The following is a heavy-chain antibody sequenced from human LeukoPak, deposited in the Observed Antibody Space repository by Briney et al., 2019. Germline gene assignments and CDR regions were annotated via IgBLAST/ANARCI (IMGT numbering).Heavy chain of an antibody. CDR3: ARDRGYSSGRTLDY. CDR2: ISYDGSNK. J-gene: IGHJ4*02. CDR1: GFTFSSYA. D-gene: IGHD6-19*01. Sequence: GGSLRLSCAASGFTFSSYAMHWVRQAPGKGLEWVAVISYDGSNKYYADSVKGRFTISRDNSKNTLYLQMNSLRAEDTAVYYCARDRGYSSGRTLDYWGQGTLVTVSS. V-gene: IGHV3-30-3*01.